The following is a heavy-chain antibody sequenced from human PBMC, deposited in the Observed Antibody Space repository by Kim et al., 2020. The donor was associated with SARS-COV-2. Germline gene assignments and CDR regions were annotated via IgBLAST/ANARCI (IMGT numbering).Heavy chain of an antibody. CDR3: AIVSKPPLQLVNYYFYYGMDV. Sequence: SETLSLTCRVSGGSFSAYSWSWIRQPPGKGPEWIGQIIHSGSANYNPSLRSRVTLSVDKSKNQFSLNLTSVTAADTAVYFCAIVSKPPLQLVNYYFYYGMDVWGQGTTVIVSS. CDR2: IIHSGSA. D-gene: IGHD1-7*01. V-gene: IGHV4-34*12. CDR1: GGSFSAYS. J-gene: IGHJ6*02.